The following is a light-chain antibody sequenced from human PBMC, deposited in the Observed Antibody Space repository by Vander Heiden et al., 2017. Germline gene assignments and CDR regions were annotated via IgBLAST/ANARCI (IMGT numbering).Light chain of an antibody. Sequence: QSALAQPASVSGSPGQSITISCTGPDTDSGTYKYDSWYQQHPGKAPKLLIYDVTYRPSGVSNRFSGSKSGNTASLTISGLQTDDESYYYCSSYTGSSPLVFGTGTKVTVL. J-gene: IGLJ1*01. CDR2: DVT. CDR1: DTDSGTYKY. V-gene: IGLV2-14*03. CDR3: SSYTGSSPLV.